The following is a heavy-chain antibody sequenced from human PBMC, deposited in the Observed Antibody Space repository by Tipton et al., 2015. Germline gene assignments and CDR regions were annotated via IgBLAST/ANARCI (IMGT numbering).Heavy chain of an antibody. D-gene: IGHD3-16*01. V-gene: IGHV3-7*03. CDR1: GFNFNTYW. CDR3: ARYVWLGTQETYAMDV. Sequence: GSLRLSCAASGFNFNTYWMSWVRQAPGKGLEWVANMNEDGSQKYYVDSVRGRFTISRDNTQNSLFLQMNSLKAEDTAVYYCARYVWLGTQETYAMDVWGQGTTVTVSS. J-gene: IGHJ6*02. CDR2: MNEDGSQK.